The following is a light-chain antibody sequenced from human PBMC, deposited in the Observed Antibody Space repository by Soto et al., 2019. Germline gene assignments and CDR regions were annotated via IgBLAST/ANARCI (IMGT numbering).Light chain of an antibody. CDR3: QQRGNWPVT. Sequence: EIVLTQSPATLSLSPGERATLSCRASQSVGSYFAWYHQKPGQAPRLLVSDASNRATGIPARFSGSGSGTDFTLTISSLEPDDFAVYYCQQRGNWPVTVGQGTRVDIK. CDR2: DAS. V-gene: IGKV3-11*01. CDR1: QSVGSY. J-gene: IGKJ1*01.